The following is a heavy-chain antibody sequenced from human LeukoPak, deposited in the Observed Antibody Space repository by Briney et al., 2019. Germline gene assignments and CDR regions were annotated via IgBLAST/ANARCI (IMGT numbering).Heavy chain of an antibody. V-gene: IGHV4-39*01. J-gene: IGHJ4*02. CDR1: GGSISSSSYY. CDR3: ARLNDFWSYFDY. D-gene: IGHD3/OR15-3a*01. Sequence: SETLSLTCTVSGGSISSSSYYWGWIRQPPGKGLEWIGSIYYSGSTYYNPSLKSRVTISVDTSKNQFSLKLSSVTAADTAVYYCARLNDFWSYFDYWGQGTLVTVSS. CDR2: IYYSGST.